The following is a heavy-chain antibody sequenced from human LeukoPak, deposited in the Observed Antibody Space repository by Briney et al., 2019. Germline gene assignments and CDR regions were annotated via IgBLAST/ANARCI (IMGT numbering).Heavy chain of an antibody. CDR1: GGSFSGYY. Sequence: MASETLSLTCAVYGGSFSGYYWSWVRQPPGKGLEWIGEINHSASNNYNPSLKSRVTISVDTSKYQFSLKLTSVTAADTAVYYCARSPSFTVSPDYWGQGTLVTVSS. D-gene: IGHD4-11*01. V-gene: IGHV4-34*01. J-gene: IGHJ4*02. CDR3: ARSPSFTVSPDY. CDR2: INHSASN.